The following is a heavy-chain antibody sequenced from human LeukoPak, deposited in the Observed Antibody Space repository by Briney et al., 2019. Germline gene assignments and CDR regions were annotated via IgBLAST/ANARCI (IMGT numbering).Heavy chain of an antibody. V-gene: IGHV3-11*04. CDR1: GFTFSDYY. J-gene: IGHJ5*02. CDR3: AIGKYSSSWMDWFDP. D-gene: IGHD6-13*01. Sequence: GGSLRLXCAASGFTFSDYYMSWIRQAPGKGLEWVSYISSSGSTIYYADSVKGRFTISRDNAKNSLYLQMNSLRAEDTAVYYCAIGKYSSSWMDWFDPWGQGTLVTVSS. CDR2: ISSSGSTI.